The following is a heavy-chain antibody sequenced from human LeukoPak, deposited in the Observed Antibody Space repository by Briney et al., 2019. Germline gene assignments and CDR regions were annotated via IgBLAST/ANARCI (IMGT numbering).Heavy chain of an antibody. V-gene: IGHV1-45*01. CDR2: ITPLNGDT. Sequence: GASVKVSCKASGYTFTYRYLHWVRQAPGQALEWMGWITPLNGDTNYPQRFQDRVTITRDGSMSTAYMELRSLRSEDTAIYYCVNSGTYAFYIWGPGTMVTVSS. CDR1: GYTFTYRY. D-gene: IGHD3/OR15-3a*01. J-gene: IGHJ3*02. CDR3: VNSGTYAFYI.